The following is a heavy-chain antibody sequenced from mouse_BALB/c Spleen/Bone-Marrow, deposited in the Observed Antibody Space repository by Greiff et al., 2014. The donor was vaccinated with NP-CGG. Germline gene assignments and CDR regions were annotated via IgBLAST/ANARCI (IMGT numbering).Heavy chain of an antibody. CDR1: GYSFTSYW. CDR3: ARLEGNYGSTFAY. V-gene: IGHV1-74*01. Sequence: QVQLQQPGAELVRPGASVKLSCKASGYSFTSYWMNWVNQSPGHCLEWIGMIHPSDTETRLNQRFKGKATLTVDKSSSTAYMQLNSPTSEDSAVYYCARLEGNYGSTFAYWGQGTLVTVSA. D-gene: IGHD1-1*01. CDR2: IHPSDTET. J-gene: IGHJ3*01.